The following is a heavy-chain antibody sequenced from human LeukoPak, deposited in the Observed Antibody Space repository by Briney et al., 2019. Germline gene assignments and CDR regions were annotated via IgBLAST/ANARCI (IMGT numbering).Heavy chain of an antibody. CDR2: ISAHNGDT. CDR1: GYTFATFG. Sequence: ASVKVSCKASGYTFATFGVTWVRQAPGEGLEWMGWISAHNGDTNYAQKLQGRVTMTTDTSTSTAYMELRSLRSDDTAVYYCARDRGVRDMVVTTSRVDHWGQGTLVTVSS. V-gene: IGHV1-18*01. D-gene: IGHD2-21*02. CDR3: ARDRGVRDMVVTTSRVDH. J-gene: IGHJ4*02.